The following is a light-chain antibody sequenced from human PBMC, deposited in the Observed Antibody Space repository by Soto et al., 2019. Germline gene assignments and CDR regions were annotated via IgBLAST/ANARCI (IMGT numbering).Light chain of an antibody. CDR1: QSLTSSY. CDR2: GAS. Sequence: DIVLTQSPGTLSLSPGERATLSCRASQSLTSSYLAWHQQKPGQAPRLLIYGASNRATGIPDRFSGSGSGTDFTLTISRLEPEDFAVYYCQQYGTSPPLTFGQGTRLEIK. V-gene: IGKV3-20*01. J-gene: IGKJ5*01. CDR3: QQYGTSPPLT.